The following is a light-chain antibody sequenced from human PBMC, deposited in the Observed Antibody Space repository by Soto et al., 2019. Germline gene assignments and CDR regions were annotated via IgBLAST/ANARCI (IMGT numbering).Light chain of an antibody. J-gene: IGKJ1*01. Sequence: IVLRPSQATLSFSPWLCSTLSSRSSQSVSNDYLAWYQQKPGQAPRLLIYGASSRATGIPDRFSGSGSGTDFTLTISRLEPEDFAVYYCQQYGSSPWTFGQGTKVDIK. CDR3: QQYGSSPWT. CDR1: QSVSNDY. V-gene: IGKV3-20*01. CDR2: GAS.